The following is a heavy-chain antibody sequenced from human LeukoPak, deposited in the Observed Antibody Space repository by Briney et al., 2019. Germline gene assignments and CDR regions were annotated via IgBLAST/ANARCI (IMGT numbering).Heavy chain of an antibody. CDR2: IYYSGST. Sequence: SETLSLTCTVSGGSISSYYWSWIRQPPGKGLEWIGYIYYSGSTNYNPSLKSRVTISVGTSKNQFSLKLSSVTAADTAVYYCARGPGYCSGGSCPSWGQGTLVTVSS. CDR3: ARGPGYCSGGSCPS. V-gene: IGHV4-59*12. D-gene: IGHD2-15*01. J-gene: IGHJ5*02. CDR1: GGSISSYY.